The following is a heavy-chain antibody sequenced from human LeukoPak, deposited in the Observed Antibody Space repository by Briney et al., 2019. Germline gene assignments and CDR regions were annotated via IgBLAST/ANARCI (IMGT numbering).Heavy chain of an antibody. J-gene: IGHJ4*02. CDR2: IYYSGST. CDR1: GGSISSYY. V-gene: IGHV4-59*08. CDR3: ARHSYDYDFWSGQKYYFDY. D-gene: IGHD3-3*01. Sequence: NPSETLSLTCTVSGGSISSYYWSWIRQPPGKGLEWIGYIYYSGSTNYNPSLKSRVTISVDTSKNQFSLKLSSVTAAGTAVYYCARHSYDYDFWSGQKYYFDYWGQGTLVTVSS.